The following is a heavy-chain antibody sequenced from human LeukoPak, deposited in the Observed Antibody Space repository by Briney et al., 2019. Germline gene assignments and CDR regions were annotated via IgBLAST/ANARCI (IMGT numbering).Heavy chain of an antibody. J-gene: IGHJ4*02. CDR1: GFTFSSYW. V-gene: IGHV3-7*01. Sequence: GGSLRLSCAASGFTFSSYWMGWVRQAPGKGLEWVANIKQDGSEKYYVDSVKGRFTISRDNAKNSLYLQMNSLRAEDTAVYYCARVGVGARFDYWGQGTLVTVSS. D-gene: IGHD1-26*01. CDR2: IKQDGSEK. CDR3: ARVGVGARFDY.